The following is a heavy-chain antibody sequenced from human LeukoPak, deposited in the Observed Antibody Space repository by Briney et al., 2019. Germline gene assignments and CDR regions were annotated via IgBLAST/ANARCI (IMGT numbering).Heavy chain of an antibody. CDR3: ARLVPDIAVAGTGGPLDY. CDR2: IYYTGST. J-gene: IGHJ4*02. V-gene: IGHV4-39*01. Sequence: SETLSLTCTVSGGSISSTSYYWGWIRQPPGKGLEWSGSIYYTGSTYYNPSLKSRVTISVDTSKNQFSLKLSSVTAADTAVYYCARLVPDIAVAGTGGPLDYWGEGTLVTVSS. CDR1: GGSISSTSYY. D-gene: IGHD6-19*01.